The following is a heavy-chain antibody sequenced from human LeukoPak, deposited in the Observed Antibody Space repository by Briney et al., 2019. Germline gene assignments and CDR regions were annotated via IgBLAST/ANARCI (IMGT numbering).Heavy chain of an antibody. CDR2: LRDTEST. CDR3: ATLKRGSVFGYFNF. D-gene: IGHD3-3*01. CDR1: GASISTHY. Sequence: PSETLSLTCTVSGASISTHYWSWLRQPPGKELEWIAYLRDTESTKDNPSLKSRVALSADTSKNQFSLRLTSVTAADTAIYYCATLKRGSVFGYFNFWGRGLLVTVSS. V-gene: IGHV4-59*11. J-gene: IGHJ4*02.